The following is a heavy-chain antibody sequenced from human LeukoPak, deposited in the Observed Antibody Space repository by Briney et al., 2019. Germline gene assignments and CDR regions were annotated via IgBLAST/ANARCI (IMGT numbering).Heavy chain of an antibody. CDR1: GFTFSSYE. J-gene: IGHJ4*02. CDR3: ARADFGYSYGQVDY. V-gene: IGHV3-48*03. CDR2: ISSSGSTI. D-gene: IGHD5-18*01. Sequence: SGGSLRLSCAASGFTFSSYEMNWVRQAPGKGLEWVSYISSSGSTIYYADSVKGRFTISRDNAKNSLYLQMNSLRAEDTAVYYCARADFGYSYGQVDYWGQGTLVTVSS.